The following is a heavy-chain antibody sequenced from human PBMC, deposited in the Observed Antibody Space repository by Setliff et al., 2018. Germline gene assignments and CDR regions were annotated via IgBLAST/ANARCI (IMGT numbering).Heavy chain of an antibody. Sequence: QPGGSLRLSCAVSGFTFSSYAMSWVRQAPGKGLEWVSTSYSGDRSTFYTDSVKGRFTISRDSSKNTLYLQMNSLRAEDTAVYYCAKPQVELRWGFWSWGQGILVTVSS. J-gene: IGHJ5*02. CDR1: GFTFSSYA. CDR3: AKPQVELRWGFWS. V-gene: IGHV3-23*03. D-gene: IGHD3-16*01. CDR2: SYSGDRST.